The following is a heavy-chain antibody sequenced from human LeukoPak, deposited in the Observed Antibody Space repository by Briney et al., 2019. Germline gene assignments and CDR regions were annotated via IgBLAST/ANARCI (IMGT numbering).Heavy chain of an antibody. CDR3: ARGPPWYFDL. D-gene: IGHD6-25*01. CDR2: INSDGSST. V-gene: IGHV3-74*01. J-gene: IGHJ2*01. Sequence: QPGESLRLSCAASGLIFRSYWMHWVRQAPGKGLVWVSTINSDGSSTTYADSVKGRFTTSRDNAKNTLYLQMNSLRVEDTVVYYCARGPPWYFDLWGRGTLVTVSS. CDR1: GLIFRSYW.